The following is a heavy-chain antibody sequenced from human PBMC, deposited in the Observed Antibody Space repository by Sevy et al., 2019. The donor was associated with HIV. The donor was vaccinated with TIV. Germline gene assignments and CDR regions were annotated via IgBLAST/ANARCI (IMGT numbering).Heavy chain of an antibody. Sequence: GGSLRLSCAVSGTNFGAFAMHWVRQAPGKGLEWVAALSLQGSNKYYADSLKGRFTVSRDNSKDTLYLQMNSLRVEDTATYYCAKDVVGGTYYIENYFYGLDVWGRGTTVTVSS. J-gene: IGHJ6*02. V-gene: IGHV3-30*18. CDR1: GTNFGAFA. D-gene: IGHD3-10*01. CDR2: LSLQGSNK. CDR3: AKDVVGGTYYIENYFYGLDV.